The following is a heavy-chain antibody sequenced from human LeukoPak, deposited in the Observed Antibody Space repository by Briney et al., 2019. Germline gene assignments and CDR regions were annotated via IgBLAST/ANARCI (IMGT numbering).Heavy chain of an antibody. CDR3: ARDEGPYYYDSSGPPVVYFDY. V-gene: IGHV4-4*07. CDR1: GGSVSSYY. J-gene: IGHJ4*02. D-gene: IGHD3-22*01. CDR2: IYTSGST. Sequence: NSSETLSLTCTVSGGSVSSYYWSWIRQPAGKGLEWIGRIYTSGSTNYSPSLKSRVTMSVDTSKNQFSLKLSSVTAADTAVYYCARDEGPYYYDSSGPPVVYFDYWGQGTLVTVSS.